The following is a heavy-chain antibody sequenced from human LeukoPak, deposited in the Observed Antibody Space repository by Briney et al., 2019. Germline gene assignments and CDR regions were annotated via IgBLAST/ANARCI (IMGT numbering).Heavy chain of an antibody. V-gene: IGHV4-59*01. Sequence: PSETLSLTCTISGGSISSYYWSWIRQPPGEGLEWIGYISNRGSTDYNTSLKSRVTLSLETSKSQLSLKLVSVTPADTAVYYCAKSYGSENYFESWGQGTLVTVSS. J-gene: IGHJ4*02. D-gene: IGHD3-10*01. CDR1: GGSISSYY. CDR3: AKSYGSENYFES. CDR2: ISNRGST.